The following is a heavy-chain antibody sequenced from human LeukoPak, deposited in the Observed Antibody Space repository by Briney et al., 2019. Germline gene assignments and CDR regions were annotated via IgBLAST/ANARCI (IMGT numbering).Heavy chain of an antibody. CDR2: IYYSGTT. Sequence: SETLSLTCTVSGGSISSDNYYWGWIRQPPGKGLEWIGSIYYSGTTYYNPSLKSRVTISVDTSKNQFSLKLSSVTAADTAVYYCAKGYSGTDAFDIWGQGTMVTVSS. V-gene: IGHV4-39*01. CDR3: AKGYSGTDAFDI. D-gene: IGHD1-26*01. CDR1: GGSISSDNYY. J-gene: IGHJ3*02.